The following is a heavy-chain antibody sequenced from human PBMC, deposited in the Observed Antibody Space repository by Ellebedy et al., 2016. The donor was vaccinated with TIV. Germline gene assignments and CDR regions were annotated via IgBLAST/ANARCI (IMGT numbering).Heavy chain of an antibody. CDR2: ISAYNGNT. D-gene: IGHD1-14*01. CDR3: ARAEDYYYYMDV. V-gene: IGHV1-18*01. Sequence: ASVKVSXKASGYTFTSYGISWVRQAPGQGLEWMGWISAYNGNTNYAQKLQGRVTMTTDTSTSTAYMELRSLRSDDTAVYYCARAEDYYYYMDVWGKGTTVTVSS. J-gene: IGHJ6*03. CDR1: GYTFTSYG.